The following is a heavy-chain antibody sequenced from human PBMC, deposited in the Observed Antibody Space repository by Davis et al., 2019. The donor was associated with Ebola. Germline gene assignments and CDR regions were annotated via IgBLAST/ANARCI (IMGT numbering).Heavy chain of an antibody. CDR2: INLDGSRT. V-gene: IGHV3-74*01. D-gene: IGHD1-26*01. CDR1: GFTCSNYW. CDR3: ASGQWESFDY. J-gene: IGHJ4*02. Sequence: GESLKISCAASGFTCSNYWIHWVRQVPGKGLVWVSRINLDGSRTTYANAVKGRFTISRDNAKNTVDLQMNSLRPEDTSFYYCASGQWESFDYWGQGTLVTVSS.